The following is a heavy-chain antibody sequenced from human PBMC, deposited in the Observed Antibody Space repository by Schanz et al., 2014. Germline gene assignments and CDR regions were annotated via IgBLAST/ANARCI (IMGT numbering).Heavy chain of an antibody. CDR3: GGAPTLVRGIAGWFGP. V-gene: IGHV1-2*06. Sequence: QVQGIQSGPEVKKPGASVKVSCKASGYTFTNHYLHWVRQAPGQGLEWMGRISPSSGGTNYAQNFQGRVTMTKDTSTNTVSMELRTLPSEDTPVYYCGGAPTLVRGIAGWFGPWGQGSLVTVSS. CDR2: ISPSSGGT. D-gene: IGHD3-10*01. J-gene: IGHJ5*02. CDR1: GYTFTNHY.